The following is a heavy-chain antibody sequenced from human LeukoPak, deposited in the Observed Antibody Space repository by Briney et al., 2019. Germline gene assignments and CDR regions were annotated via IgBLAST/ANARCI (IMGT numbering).Heavy chain of an antibody. J-gene: IGHJ4*02. CDR3: ARGTTYCSSTSCYTSYFDY. Sequence: PGGSLRLSCAASGFTFSSYAMSWVRQAPGKGLEWVSAISGSGGSTYYADSVKGRFTISRDNSKNTLYLQMNSLRAEDTAVYYCARGTTYCSSTSCYTSYFDYWGQGTLVTVSS. V-gene: IGHV3-23*01. CDR1: GFTFSSYA. CDR2: ISGSGGST. D-gene: IGHD2-2*02.